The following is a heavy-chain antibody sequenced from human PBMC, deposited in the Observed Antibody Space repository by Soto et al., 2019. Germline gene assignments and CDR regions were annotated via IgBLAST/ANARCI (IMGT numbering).Heavy chain of an antibody. V-gene: IGHV4-4*07. Sequence: AWTXSLTGTFSVYSFCNYDFVGIGHPVGKGLECIGRVSSSGNTDANPTLNSRATMSIETSKTQFSLRLRSVTAADTAVYYSERADYAISNGSYDMDVWGQGTTVTVSS. CDR3: ERADYAISNGSYDMDV. D-gene: IGHD3-16*01. J-gene: IGHJ6*02. CDR2: VSSSGNT. CDR1: VYSFCNYD.